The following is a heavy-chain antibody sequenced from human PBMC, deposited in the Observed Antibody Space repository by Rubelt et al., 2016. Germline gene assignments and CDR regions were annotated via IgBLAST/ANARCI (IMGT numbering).Heavy chain of an antibody. Sequence: QVQLQGSGPGLVKPSETLSLTCTVSGDSIRKYYWSWIRQPPGKGPEWIGYVFYSGSTNYNPSLKSRVTISIAPSTSQLSLRRTSRTAADTAVDHCARQPPDTAAFDYWGQGVLVTVSS. D-gene: IGHD2-21*02. CDR1: GDSIRKYY. V-gene: IGHV4-59*08. CDR2: VFYSGST. CDR3: ARQPPDTAAFDY. J-gene: IGHJ4*02.